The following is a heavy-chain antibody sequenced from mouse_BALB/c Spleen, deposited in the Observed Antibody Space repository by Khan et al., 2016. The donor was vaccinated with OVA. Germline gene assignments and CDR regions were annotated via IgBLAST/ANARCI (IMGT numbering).Heavy chain of an antibody. J-gene: IGHJ3*01. CDR2: IDPFNGGT. D-gene: IGHD1-1*01. CDR1: GYSFSTYY. V-gene: IGHV1S135*01. CDR3: ARHGSTSWFAY. Sequence: IQLVQSGPELMKPGASVKISCKASGYSFSTYYIHWVTRSHGKTLEWIGYIDPFNGGTTYNQKFKGKATLTVDKSSSPAYMQLTSLTSKDSAVYYCARHGSTSWFAYWGQGTLVTVSA.